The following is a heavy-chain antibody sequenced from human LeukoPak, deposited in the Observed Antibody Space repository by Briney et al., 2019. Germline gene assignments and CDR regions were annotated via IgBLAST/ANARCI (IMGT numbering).Heavy chain of an antibody. Sequence: PGGSLRLSCAASGFTFSTSTINWFRQAPGKGLEWVSSISSSSSYIYYADSVKGRFTISRDNAKNSLYLQMNSLRAEDTAVYYCARGRMSLAARPPGYWGQGTLVTVSS. CDR2: ISSSSSYI. CDR3: ARGRMSLAARPPGY. CDR1: GFTFSTST. V-gene: IGHV3-21*01. J-gene: IGHJ4*02. D-gene: IGHD6-6*01.